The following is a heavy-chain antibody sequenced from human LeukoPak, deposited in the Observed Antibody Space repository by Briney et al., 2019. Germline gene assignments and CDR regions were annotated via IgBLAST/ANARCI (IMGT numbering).Heavy chain of an antibody. CDR3: ARDLWFGELYFDQDY. CDR1: GFTFISYS. Sequence: AGGALRLSCAASGFTFISYSMNWVRQAPGNGLEWVSSISSSSSYIYYADSVKGRFTISRDNAKNSLYLQMNSLRAEDTAVYYCARDLWFGELYFDQDYWGQGTLVTVSS. CDR2: ISSSSSYI. J-gene: IGHJ4*02. D-gene: IGHD3-10*01. V-gene: IGHV3-21*01.